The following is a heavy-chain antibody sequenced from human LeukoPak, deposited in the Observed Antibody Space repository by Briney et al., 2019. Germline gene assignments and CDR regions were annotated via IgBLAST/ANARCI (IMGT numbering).Heavy chain of an antibody. CDR3: ARQPIVVVTATTFPISRYFDY. J-gene: IGHJ4*02. V-gene: IGHV4-39*01. D-gene: IGHD2-21*02. Sequence: SETLSLTCTVSGGSISSSSYYWGWIRQPPGKGLEWIGSIYYSGSTYYNPSLKSRVTISVDTSKNQFSLKLSSVTAADTAVYYCARQPIVVVTATTFPISRYFDYWGQGTLVTVSS. CDR1: GGSISSSSYY. CDR2: IYYSGST.